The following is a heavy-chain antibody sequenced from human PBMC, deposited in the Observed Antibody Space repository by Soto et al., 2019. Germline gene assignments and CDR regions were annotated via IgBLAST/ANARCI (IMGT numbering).Heavy chain of an antibody. J-gene: IGHJ4*02. CDR2: IKQDGSEK. CDR3: ARDLKLDIVVVVAATTGFDY. Sequence: GGSLRLSCAASGFTFSSYWMSWVRQAPGKGLEWVANIKQDGSEKYYVDSVKGRFTISRDNAKNSLYLQMNSLRAEDTAVYYCARDLKLDIVVVVAATTGFDYWGQGTLVTVSS. V-gene: IGHV3-7*01. D-gene: IGHD2-15*01. CDR1: GFTFSSYW.